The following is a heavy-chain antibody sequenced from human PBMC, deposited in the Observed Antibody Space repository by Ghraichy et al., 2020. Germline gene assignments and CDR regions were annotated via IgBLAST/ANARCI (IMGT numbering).Heavy chain of an antibody. CDR2: IYSNGGT. J-gene: IGHJ6*02. D-gene: IGHD6-13*01. Sequence: IGYIYSNGGTNYNPSLKSRGTISEDTSKNQFSLKLNSVTAEDTAVYYCARDWGLIGVYDYGLDVWGQG. CDR3: ARDWGLIGVYDYGLDV. V-gene: IGHV4-59*01.